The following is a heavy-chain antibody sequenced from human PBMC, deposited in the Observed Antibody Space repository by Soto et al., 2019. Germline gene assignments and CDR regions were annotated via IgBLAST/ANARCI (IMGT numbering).Heavy chain of an antibody. V-gene: IGHV5-51*01. J-gene: IGHJ6*02. D-gene: IGHD2-8*01. CDR1: GYPLSSYW. CDR2: VYPGTSNT. CDR3: ARRYCTNTTNCPVGYAFDV. Sequence: EVHLVQSAVEVKKSGESLMISCEASGYPLSSYWIGWVRQMPGKGLEWMGIVYPGTSNTRYSPSFQGQVTISADKAISTAYLQWSSLKASDSATYYCARRYCTNTTNCPVGYAFDVWGQGTTVTVSS.